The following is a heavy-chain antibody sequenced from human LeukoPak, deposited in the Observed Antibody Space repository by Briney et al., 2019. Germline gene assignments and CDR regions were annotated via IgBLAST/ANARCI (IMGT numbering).Heavy chain of an antibody. V-gene: IGHV3-53*01. CDR3: ARMSGTFNWFDP. D-gene: IGHD1-14*01. J-gene: IGHJ5*02. CDR1: GFTVSSNY. Sequence: GGSLRLSCAASGFTVSSNYMTWVRQAPGKRLEWVSGLYSGGRTYYADSVKGRFTISRDNSKNTLYLQMNSLRAEDTAVYYCARMSGTFNWFDPWGQGTLVTVSS. CDR2: LYSGGRT.